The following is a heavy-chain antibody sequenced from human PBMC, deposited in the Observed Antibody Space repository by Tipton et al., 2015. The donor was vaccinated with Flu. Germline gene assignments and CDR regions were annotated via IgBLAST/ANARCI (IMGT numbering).Heavy chain of an antibody. D-gene: IGHD6-13*01. V-gene: IGHV3-53*05. Sequence: SLRLSCTVSGGSVSSGSYYWSWIRQPPGKGLEWVSVIYSGGSTYYADSVKGRFTISRDNSKNTLYLQMNSLRAEDTAVYYCARDRWGIAAGGYFDYWGQGTLVTVSS. CDR2: IYSGGST. J-gene: IGHJ4*02. CDR3: ARDRWGIAAGGYFDY. CDR1: GGSVSSGSYY.